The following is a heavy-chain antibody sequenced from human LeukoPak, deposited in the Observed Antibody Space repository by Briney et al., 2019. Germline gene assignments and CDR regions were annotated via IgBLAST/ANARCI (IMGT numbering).Heavy chain of an antibody. Sequence: GGSLRLSCAASGFTFSDYYMSWIRQAPGKGLEWVSYISSSGSTIYYADSVKGRFTISRDNAKNSLYLQMNSLRAEDTAVYYCARDRTYYDFWSGYYTGAWFDPWGQGTLVTVSS. CDR1: GFTFSDYY. V-gene: IGHV3-11*04. D-gene: IGHD3-3*01. CDR3: ARDRTYYDFWSGYYTGAWFDP. CDR2: ISSSGSTI. J-gene: IGHJ5*02.